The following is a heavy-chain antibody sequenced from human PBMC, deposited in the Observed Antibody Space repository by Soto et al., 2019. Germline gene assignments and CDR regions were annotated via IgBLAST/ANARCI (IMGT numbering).Heavy chain of an antibody. D-gene: IGHD3-22*01. V-gene: IGHV1-69*13. Sequence: ASVKVSCKASGGTFSSYAISWVRQAPGQGLEWMGGIIPIFGTANYAQKFQGRVTITADESTSTAYMELSSLRSEDTAVYYCAGLTYYYDSSGYYCNYYGMDVWGQGTTVTVSS. CDR3: AGLTYYYDSSGYYCNYYGMDV. J-gene: IGHJ6*02. CDR2: IIPIFGTA. CDR1: GGTFSSYA.